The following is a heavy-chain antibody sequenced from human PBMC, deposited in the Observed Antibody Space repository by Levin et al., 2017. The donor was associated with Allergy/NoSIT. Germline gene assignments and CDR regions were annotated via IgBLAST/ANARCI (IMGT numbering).Heavy chain of an antibody. CDR1: GFTFDDYG. CDR3: ARHRFTMTIHDGFDI. D-gene: IGHD4-17*01. Sequence: PGGSLRLSCAASGFTFDDYGMSWVRQAPGKGLEWVSGINWNGGSTGYADSVKGRLTISRDNAKTSLYLQMNSLRAEDTALYHCARHRFTMTIHDGFDIWGQGTMVIVSS. CDR2: INWNGGST. V-gene: IGHV3-20*01. J-gene: IGHJ3*02.